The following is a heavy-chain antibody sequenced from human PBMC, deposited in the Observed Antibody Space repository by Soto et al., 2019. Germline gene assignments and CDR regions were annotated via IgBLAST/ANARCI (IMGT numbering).Heavy chain of an antibody. Sequence: QMQLVQSGPEVKKPGTSVKVSCKASGFTFTSSAVQWVRQARGPRLEWIGWIVVGSGNTNYAQKFQERDTITRDMSTSTAYTELSSLRSEDTAVYYCAAQGWELLPSYFDYWGQGTLVTVSS. CDR2: IVVGSGNT. D-gene: IGHD1-26*01. V-gene: IGHV1-58*01. CDR1: GFTFTSSA. CDR3: AAQGWELLPSYFDY. J-gene: IGHJ4*02.